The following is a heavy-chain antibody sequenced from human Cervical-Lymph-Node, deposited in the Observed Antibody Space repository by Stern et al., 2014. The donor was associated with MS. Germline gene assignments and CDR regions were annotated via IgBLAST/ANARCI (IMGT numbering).Heavy chain of an antibody. V-gene: IGHV1-18*01. D-gene: IGHD3-16*01. Sequence: VQLLQSGAEVKKPGASVNVSCKASGYTFSSFAITWVRQAPGQGLEWMGTITVYNGNTNYAQGGRERFTIPTDPPPNTAYMEGRTRRSDDTPVYYCARGWGDPRHWGQGTLVTVSS. CDR3: ARGWGDPRH. J-gene: IGHJ4*02. CDR1: GYTFSSFA. CDR2: ITVYNGNT.